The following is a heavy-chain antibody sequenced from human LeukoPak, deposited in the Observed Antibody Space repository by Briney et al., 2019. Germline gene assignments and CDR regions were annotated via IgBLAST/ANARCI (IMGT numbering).Heavy chain of an antibody. CDR1: GFTFSDYY. CDR2: ISSSGSTI. D-gene: IGHD3-22*01. J-gene: IGHJ3*02. V-gene: IGHV3-11*01. Sequence: GGSLRLYCAASGFTFSDYYMSWIRQAPGKGLEWVSYISSSGSTIYYADSAKGRFTISRDNAKNSLYLQMNSLRAEDTAVYYCARVGDYYDSSGYSAFDIWGQGTMVTVSS. CDR3: ARVGDYYDSSGYSAFDI.